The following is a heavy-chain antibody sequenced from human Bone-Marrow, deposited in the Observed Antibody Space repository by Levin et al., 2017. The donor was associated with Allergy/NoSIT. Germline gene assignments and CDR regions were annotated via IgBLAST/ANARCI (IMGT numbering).Heavy chain of an antibody. J-gene: IGHJ6*02. CDR1: GFTFSSYA. Sequence: GESLKISCAASGFTFSSYAMHWVRQAPGKGLEWVAVISYDGSNKYYADSVKGRFTISRDNSKNTLYLQMNSLRAEDTAVYYCAREYSSSSYYGMDVWGQGTTVTVSS. CDR3: AREYSSSSYYGMDV. CDR2: ISYDGSNK. V-gene: IGHV3-30*04. D-gene: IGHD6-13*01.